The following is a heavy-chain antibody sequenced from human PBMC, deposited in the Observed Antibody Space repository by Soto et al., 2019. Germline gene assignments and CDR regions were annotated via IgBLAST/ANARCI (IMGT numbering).Heavy chain of an antibody. V-gene: IGHV2-5*02. CDR3: AHLYCSGGSCYSPPFDY. J-gene: IGHJ4*02. Sequence: QFTLKESGPTLVKPTQTLTLTCTFSGFSLSTSGVGVGWIRQPPGKALEWLALIYWDDDKRYSPSLKSRLTITKDTSKNQVVLTMTNMDPVDTATYYCAHLYCSGGSCYSPPFDYWGQGTLVTVSS. D-gene: IGHD2-15*01. CDR2: IYWDDDK. CDR1: GFSLSTSGVG.